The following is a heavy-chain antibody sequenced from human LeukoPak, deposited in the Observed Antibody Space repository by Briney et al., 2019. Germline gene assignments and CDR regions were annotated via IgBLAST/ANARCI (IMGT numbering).Heavy chain of an antibody. CDR1: GFMYSDYY. CDR3: ARKYCSSTSCLFDY. J-gene: IGHJ4*02. D-gene: IGHD2-2*01. V-gene: IGHV3-11*04. CDR2: ISTSGSPI. Sequence: GGSLRLSCAASGFMYSDYYMTWIRQAPGKGLGWVSYISTSGSPIYYADSVKGRFTISRDNAKNSLYLQMNSLRAEDTAVYYCARKYCSSTSCLFDYWGQGTLVTVSS.